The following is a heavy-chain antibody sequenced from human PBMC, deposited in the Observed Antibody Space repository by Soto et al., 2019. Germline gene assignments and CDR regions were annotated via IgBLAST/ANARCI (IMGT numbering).Heavy chain of an antibody. CDR2: ISAYNGNT. J-gene: IGHJ5*02. CDR3: ARGDYGSESA. D-gene: IGHD3-10*01. CDR1: GYIFISYV. Sequence: GASVKVSCKASGYIFISYVISWVRQAPGQGLEWMGWISAYNGNTNYAQNFQDRVTMTTDTSTSTAYMELRSLRSDDTAVYYCARGDYGSESAWGQGTLGTV. V-gene: IGHV1-18*01.